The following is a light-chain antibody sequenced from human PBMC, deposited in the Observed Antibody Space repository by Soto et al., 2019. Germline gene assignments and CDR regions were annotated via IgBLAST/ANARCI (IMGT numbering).Light chain of an antibody. J-gene: IGKJ1*01. CDR2: DAS. Sequence: EIVLTQSPGTLSLSPGERATLSCRASQSVSSSYLAWYQQKPGQAPRLLIYDASSRATGIPDRFSGSGSGTDLTLTISRLEPEDFAVYYCQQYGSSAWTFGQGTKV. CDR1: QSVSSSY. V-gene: IGKV3-20*01. CDR3: QQYGSSAWT.